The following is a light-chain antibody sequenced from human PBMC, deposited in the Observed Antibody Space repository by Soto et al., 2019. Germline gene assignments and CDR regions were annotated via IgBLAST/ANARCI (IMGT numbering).Light chain of an antibody. CDR3: AAWDDSLNGVV. Sequence: QSVLPQPPSASGTPGQRDTSSCSGGSSNIGINAVNWYQHLPGTAPKLLLYSNSQRPSGVPDRFSGSKSGTSASLAISGLHSEDEADYYCAAWDDSLNGVVFGVGTQLTGL. CDR2: SNS. J-gene: IGLJ2*01. CDR1: SSNIGINA. V-gene: IGLV1-44*01.